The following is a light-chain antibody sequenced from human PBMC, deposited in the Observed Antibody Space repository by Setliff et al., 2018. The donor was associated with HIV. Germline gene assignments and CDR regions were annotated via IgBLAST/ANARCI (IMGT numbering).Light chain of an antibody. CDR3: CSNTGSNTFV. CDR2: QAT. V-gene: IGLV2-23*01. Sequence: SVLTQAASVSGSPGQSITTACTGTSNDVGRYDLVSWYQQHPARAPKLIIYQATRRPSGVSNRFSGSKSGNVASLTISGLQAEDEADYYCCSNTGSNTFVFGTGTKVTVL. J-gene: IGLJ1*01. CDR1: SNDVGRYDL.